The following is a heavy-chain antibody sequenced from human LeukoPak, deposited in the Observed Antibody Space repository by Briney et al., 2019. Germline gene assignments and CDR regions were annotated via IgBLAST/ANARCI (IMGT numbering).Heavy chain of an antibody. D-gene: IGHD3-10*01. V-gene: IGHV4-59*01. J-gene: IGHJ3*02. CDR2: IYYSGST. Sequence: SETLSLTCAVYGGSFSSYYWSWIRQPPGKGLEWIGYIYYSGSTNYNPSLKSRVTISVDTSKNQFSLKLSSVTAADTAVYYCAREGTTGLWFGESGDAFDIWGQGTMVTVSS. CDR3: AREGTTGLWFGESGDAFDI. CDR1: GGSFSSYY.